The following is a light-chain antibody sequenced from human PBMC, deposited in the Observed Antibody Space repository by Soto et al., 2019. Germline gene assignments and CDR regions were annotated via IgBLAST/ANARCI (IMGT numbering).Light chain of an antibody. CDR1: NSNIGAGYD. CDR3: SSYTSSIDYV. V-gene: IGLV1-40*01. Sequence: QSVLTQPPSVSGAPGLSVTFSCTGSNSNIGAGYDVPWYQQLPGTAPKLLIYDDSNRPSGVSDRFSGSKSGNTASLTISGLQAEDEADYYCSSYTSSIDYVFGTGNKVTVL. J-gene: IGLJ1*01. CDR2: DDS.